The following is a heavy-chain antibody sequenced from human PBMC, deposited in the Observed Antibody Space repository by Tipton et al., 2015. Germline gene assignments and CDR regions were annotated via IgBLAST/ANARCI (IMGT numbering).Heavy chain of an antibody. CDR2: MYNSGST. J-gene: IGHJ4*02. Sequence: TLSLTCTVSGGSVSSGRYYWSWIRQSPGKGLEWIGHMYNSGSTSYTPSLKSRVTMSVDTSKNQFSLKLSSVTAADTAVYYCARMGAWEYHYGSSGYNGGLDYWGQGTLVTVSS. D-gene: IGHD3-22*01. CDR1: GGSVSSGRYY. CDR3: ARMGAWEYHYGSSGYNGGLDY. V-gene: IGHV4-61*01.